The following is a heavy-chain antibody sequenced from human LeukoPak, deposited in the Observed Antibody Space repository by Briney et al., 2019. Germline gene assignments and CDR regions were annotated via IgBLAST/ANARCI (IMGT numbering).Heavy chain of an antibody. J-gene: IGHJ4*02. CDR2: IYHSGNV. V-gene: IGHV4-4*02. CDR1: GGSISSTDW. Sequence: SETLSLTCAVSGGSISSTDWWSWVRQPPGKGLEWIGEIYHSGNVTYNLSLRSRVTISVDKSKNHFSLKLTSVTAADTAVYFCASSNDYGDSVETFDYWGQGTLVTVSS. CDR3: ASSNDYGDSVETFDY. D-gene: IGHD4-17*01.